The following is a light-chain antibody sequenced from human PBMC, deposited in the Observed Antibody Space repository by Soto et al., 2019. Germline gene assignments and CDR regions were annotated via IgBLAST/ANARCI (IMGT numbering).Light chain of an antibody. CDR2: EVS. Sequence: QSVLTQPASVSGSPGQSITISCTGTSSDVGGYNFVSWYQQHPGKAPKLMIHEVSNRPSGVSNRFSGSKSGNTASLTISGLQAEDEADYYCSSYTSIRTLGVFGTGTKVTVL. J-gene: IGLJ1*01. CDR3: SSYTSIRTLGV. CDR1: SSDVGGYNF. V-gene: IGLV2-14*01.